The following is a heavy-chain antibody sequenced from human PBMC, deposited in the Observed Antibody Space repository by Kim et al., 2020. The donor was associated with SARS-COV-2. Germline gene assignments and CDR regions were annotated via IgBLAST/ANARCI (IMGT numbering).Heavy chain of an antibody. V-gene: IGHV1-3*01. D-gene: IGHD3-22*01. CDR1: GYTFTSYA. CDR2: INAGNGNT. Sequence: ASVKVSCKASGYTFTSYAMHWVRQAPGQRLEWMGWINAGNGNTKYSQKFQGRVTITRDTSASTAYMELSSLRSEDTAVYYCARSLILRYDSSGYYPSRFDYWGQGTLVTVSS. J-gene: IGHJ4*02. CDR3: ARSLILRYDSSGYYPSRFDY.